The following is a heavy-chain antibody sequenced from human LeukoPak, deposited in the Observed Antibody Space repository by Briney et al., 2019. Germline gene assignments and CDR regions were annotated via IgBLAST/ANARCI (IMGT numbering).Heavy chain of an antibody. D-gene: IGHD1-26*01. J-gene: IGHJ5*02. CDR2: INPSGGST. V-gene: IGHV1-46*01. CDR3: AAIVGATRWFDP. Sequence: ASVKVSCXASGYTFTSYYMHWVRQAPGQGLEWMGIINPSGGSTSYAQKFQGRVTMTRDTSTSTVYMELSSLRSEDTAVYYCAAIVGATRWFDPWGQGTLVTVSS. CDR1: GYTFTSYY.